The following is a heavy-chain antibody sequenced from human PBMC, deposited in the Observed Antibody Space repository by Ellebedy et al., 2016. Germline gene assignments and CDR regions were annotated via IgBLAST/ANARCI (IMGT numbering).Heavy chain of an antibody. CDR1: GDSISNYY. V-gene: IGHV4-59*12. CDR2: IYSSGYT. D-gene: IGHD3-10*01. CDR3: AGSWEWFEAYYYGMDV. J-gene: IGHJ6*02. Sequence: SETLSLXXTVSGDSISNYYWSWIRQPPGKGLEWIGYIYSSGYTNYNPSLKSRVTISVDRSKNQFSLMLSSVTAADTAVYYCAGSWEWFEAYYYGMDVWGQGTTVTVSS.